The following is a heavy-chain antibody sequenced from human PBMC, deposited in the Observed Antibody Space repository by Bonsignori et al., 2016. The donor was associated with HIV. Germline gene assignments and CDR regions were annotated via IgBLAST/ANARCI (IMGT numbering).Heavy chain of an antibody. CDR2: ISGNADTT. Sequence: WIRQPPGKGLEWVSSISGNADTTYYADSVKGRFTISRDNSETTVYLHMNNLTVEDTAIYFCAKSRSRSLRTSYYFYMDVWGKGTTVTVSS. CDR3: AKSRSRSLRTSYYFYMDV. V-gene: IGHV3-23*01. D-gene: IGHD6-13*01. J-gene: IGHJ6*03.